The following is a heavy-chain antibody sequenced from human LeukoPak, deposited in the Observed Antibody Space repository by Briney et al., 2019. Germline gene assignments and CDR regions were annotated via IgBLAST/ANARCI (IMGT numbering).Heavy chain of an antibody. CDR3: ATDSGVAKSLEY. D-gene: IGHD5-12*01. CDR2: LFPSGRT. CDR1: GDSISSYY. V-gene: IGHV4-4*07. J-gene: IGHJ4*02. Sequence: PSETLSLTCTVSGDSISSYYWNWMRQPAGKGLEWIGRLFPSGRTDYSPSLRSRVTISVDRSKNQFSLKLSSVSAADTAVYYCATDSGVAKSLEYWGQGTLVTVSS.